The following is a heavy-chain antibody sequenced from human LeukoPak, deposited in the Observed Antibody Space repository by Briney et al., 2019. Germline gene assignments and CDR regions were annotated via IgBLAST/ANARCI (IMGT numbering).Heavy chain of an antibody. Sequence: GGSLRLSCAASGCTFSSYGMHWVRQAPGKGLEWVSVISFDGSAKYYADSVKGRFTISSDNSKNTLYLQMTSLRAGDTAVYYCAKDRVTAAGYYFDYWGQGTLVTVSS. D-gene: IGHD6-13*01. CDR2: ISFDGSAK. CDR3: AKDRVTAAGYYFDY. CDR1: GCTFSSYG. J-gene: IGHJ4*02. V-gene: IGHV3-30*18.